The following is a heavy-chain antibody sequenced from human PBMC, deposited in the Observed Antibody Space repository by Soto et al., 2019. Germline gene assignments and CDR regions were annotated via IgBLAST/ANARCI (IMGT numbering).Heavy chain of an antibody. CDR2: IYTSGST. J-gene: IGHJ6*02. D-gene: IGHD2-15*01. CDR1: GGSISSYY. V-gene: IGHV4-4*07. CDR3: ASSSLIKNYYYYGMDV. Sequence: PSETLSLTCTVSGGSISSYYWSWIRQPAGKGLEWIGRIYTSGSTNYNPSLKSRVTMSVDTSKNQFSLKLSSVTAADTAVYYRASSSLIKNYYYYGMDVWGQGTTVTVSS.